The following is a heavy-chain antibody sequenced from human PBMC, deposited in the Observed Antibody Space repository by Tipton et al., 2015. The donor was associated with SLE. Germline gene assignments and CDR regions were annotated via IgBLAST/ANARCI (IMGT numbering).Heavy chain of an antibody. CDR3: ARLSTDYADRSGYGYFDH. Sequence: TLSLTCVVSDYSLSSTYYCGWNREPPGKGLEWIGNIYHTGPTPYIPSPTSRVTISIDTSKNNFSLKMTAVTAADTAVYYCARLSTDYADRSGYGYFDHWGQGTLVTVSS. D-gene: IGHD3-22*01. CDR2: IYHTGPT. CDR1: DYSLSSTYY. V-gene: IGHV4-38-2*01. J-gene: IGHJ4*02.